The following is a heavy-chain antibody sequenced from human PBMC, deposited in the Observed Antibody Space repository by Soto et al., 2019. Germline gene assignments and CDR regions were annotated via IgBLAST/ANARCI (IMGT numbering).Heavy chain of an antibody. J-gene: IGHJ4*02. V-gene: IGHV4-28*01. CDR1: GYSISSSNW. CDR2: IYYSGTT. CDR3: ARREIQGPIDY. Sequence: ETLSLTCAVSGYSISSSNWWGWIRQPPGKGLEWIGYIYYSGTTYYNPSLKSRVTMSVDTSKNQFSLKLTSVTAVDTAVYYCARREIQGPIDYWGQGNLVTVSS. D-gene: IGHD1-26*01.